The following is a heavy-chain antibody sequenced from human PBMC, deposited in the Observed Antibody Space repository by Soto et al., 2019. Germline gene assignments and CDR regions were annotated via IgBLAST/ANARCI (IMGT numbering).Heavy chain of an antibody. V-gene: IGHV4-39*07. CDR3: ARVVTYYYDSSGYLDY. CDR2: FHYSGRT. J-gene: IGHJ4*02. Sequence: SETLSLTCSVSGGSISSGPYSWGWIRQPPGKGLEWIGTFHYSGRTYYSPSLESRVTISVDTSKNQFSLKLSSVTAADTAVYYCARVVTYYYDSSGYLDYRGQGTLVTVSS. CDR1: GGSISSGPYS. D-gene: IGHD3-22*01.